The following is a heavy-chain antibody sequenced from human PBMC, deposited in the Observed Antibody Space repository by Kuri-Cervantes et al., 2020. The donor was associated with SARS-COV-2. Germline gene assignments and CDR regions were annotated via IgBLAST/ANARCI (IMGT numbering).Heavy chain of an antibody. CDR3: TRDDFWSGVADY. V-gene: IGHV3-49*04. CDR1: GFLFSASA. D-gene: IGHD3-3*01. CDR2: IRSKAYGGTT. J-gene: IGHJ4*02. Sequence: GGSLRLSCEVSGFLFSASAIHWVRQAPGKGLEWVGFIRSKAYGGTTEYAASVKGRFTISRDDSKSIAYLQMNSLKTEDTAVYYCTRDDFWSGVADYWGQGTLVTVSS.